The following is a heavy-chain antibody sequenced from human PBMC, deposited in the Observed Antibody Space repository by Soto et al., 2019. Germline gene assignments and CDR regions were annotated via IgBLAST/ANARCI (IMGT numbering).Heavy chain of an antibody. CDR2: IWYDGSNK. CDR1: GFTFSSYG. V-gene: IGHV3-33*01. CDR3: ARDHGQQLLPYLDYYYYGMDV. D-gene: IGHD6-13*01. Sequence: GGSLRLSCAASGFTFSSYGMHWVRQAPGKGLEWVAVIWYDGSNKYYADSVKGRFTISRDNSKNTLYLQMNSLRAEDTAVYYCARDHGQQLLPYLDYYYYGMDVWGQGTTVTVSS. J-gene: IGHJ6*02.